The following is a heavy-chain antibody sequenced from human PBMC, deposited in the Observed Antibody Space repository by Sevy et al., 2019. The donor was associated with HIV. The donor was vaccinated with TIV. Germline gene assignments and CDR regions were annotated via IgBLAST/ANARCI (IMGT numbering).Heavy chain of an antibody. CDR1: GFTFSSYS. Sequence: GGSLRLSCAASGFTFSSYSMNWVRQAPGKGLEWVSSISSSSSYIYYADSVKGRFTISRDNAKNSLYLQMNSLRADDTAVYYCARGQVAGNRRSYYYYGMDVWGQGTTVTVSS. CDR2: ISSSSSYI. V-gene: IGHV3-21*01. CDR3: ARGQVAGNRRSYYYYGMDV. J-gene: IGHJ6*02. D-gene: IGHD6-19*01.